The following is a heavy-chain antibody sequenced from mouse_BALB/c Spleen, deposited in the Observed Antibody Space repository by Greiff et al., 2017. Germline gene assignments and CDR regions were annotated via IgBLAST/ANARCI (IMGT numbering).Heavy chain of an antibody. V-gene: IGHV5-6-5*01. J-gene: IGHJ4*01. CDR1: GFTFSSYA. CDR2: ICSGGST. Sequence: EVMLVESGGGLVKPGGSLKLSCAASGFTFSSYAMSWVRQTPEKRLEWVASICSGGSTYYPDSVMGRFTISRDNARNILYLQMSSLRSEDTAMYYYARGPTAPFYAMDYWGQGTSVTVSS. D-gene: IGHD1-2*01. CDR3: ARGPTAPFYAMDY.